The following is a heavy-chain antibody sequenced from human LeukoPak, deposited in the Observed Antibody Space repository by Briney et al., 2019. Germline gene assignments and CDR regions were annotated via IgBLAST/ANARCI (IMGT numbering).Heavy chain of an antibody. D-gene: IGHD3-22*01. V-gene: IGHV4-59*08. CDR1: GGSISSYY. J-gene: IGHJ3*02. CDR3: ARRLYYDSSGYRDAFDI. Sequence: SETLSLTCTVAGGSISSYYWSWIRQPPGKGLEWIGYIYYSGSTNYNPSLKSRVTISVDTSKNQFSLKLSSVTAADTAVYYCARRLYYDSSGYRDAFDIWGQGTMVTVSS. CDR2: IYYSGST.